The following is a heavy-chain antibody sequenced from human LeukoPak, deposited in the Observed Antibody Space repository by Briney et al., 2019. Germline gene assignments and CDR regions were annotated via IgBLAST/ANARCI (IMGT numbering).Heavy chain of an antibody. Sequence: ASVEVSCKASGYTFTSYYMHWVRQAPGQGLEWMGWINPNSGGTNYAQKFQGRVTMTRDTSISTAYMELSRLRSDDTAVYYCARVALISGSYYRMSLDPWGQGTLVTVSS. CDR3: ARVALISGSYYRMSLDP. D-gene: IGHD1-26*01. CDR2: INPNSGGT. V-gene: IGHV1-2*02. CDR1: GYTFTSYY. J-gene: IGHJ5*02.